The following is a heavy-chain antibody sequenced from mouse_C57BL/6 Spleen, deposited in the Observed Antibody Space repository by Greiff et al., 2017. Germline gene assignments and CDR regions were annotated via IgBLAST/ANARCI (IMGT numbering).Heavy chain of an antibody. V-gene: IGHV1-47*01. Sequence: LEESGAELVKPGASVKMSCKASGYTFTTYPIEWMKQNHGKSLEWIGNFHPYNDDTKYNEKFKGKATLTVEKSSSTVYLELSRLTSDDSAVYYCARSYDGYSFFAYWGQGTLVTVSA. CDR2: FHPYNDDT. D-gene: IGHD2-3*01. CDR1: GYTFTTYP. J-gene: IGHJ3*01. CDR3: ARSYDGYSFFAY.